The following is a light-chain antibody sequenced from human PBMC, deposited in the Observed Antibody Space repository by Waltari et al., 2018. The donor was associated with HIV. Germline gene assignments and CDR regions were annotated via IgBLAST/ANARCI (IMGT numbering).Light chain of an antibody. CDR1: QSVPSSH. V-gene: IGKV3-20*01. J-gene: IGKJ2*01. Sequence: LVFTQSPGTLSFSPGERATLSCRASQSVPSSHLAWYQQRPCQAPRLLIYGASSRATGIPNRFSGSGSGTEFTLTISRLEPEDFAVYYCHQYAALPRTFGQGTKLEIK. CDR2: GAS. CDR3: HQYAALPRT.